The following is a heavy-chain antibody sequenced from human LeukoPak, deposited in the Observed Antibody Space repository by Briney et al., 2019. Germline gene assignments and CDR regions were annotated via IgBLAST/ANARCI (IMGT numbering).Heavy chain of an antibody. CDR2: ISAYNGNT. J-gene: IGHJ4*02. D-gene: IGHD6-6*01. Sequence: ASVKVSCKTSGYTFTDFYFYWLRQAPGQGLEWMGWISAYNGNTNYAQKLQGRVTMTTDTSTSTAYMELRSLRSDDTAVYYCARGAAQYSSFRYWGQGTLVTVSS. V-gene: IGHV1-18*04. CDR3: ARGAAQYSSFRY. CDR1: GYTFTDFY.